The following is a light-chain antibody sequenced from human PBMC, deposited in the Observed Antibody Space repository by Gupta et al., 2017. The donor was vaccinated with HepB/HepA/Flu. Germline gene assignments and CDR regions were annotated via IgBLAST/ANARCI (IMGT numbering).Light chain of an antibody. J-gene: IGLJ2*01. Sequence: SDDLTQPPSVSVSTGQTARITCSGDALPKQYAYWYQQKPGQAPVLVIYKDSERPSGIPERFSGSSSGTTVTLTISGVQAEDEADYYCQSADSSGTYVVFGGGTKLTVL. CDR3: QSADSSGTYVV. V-gene: IGLV3-25*03. CDR1: ALPKQY. CDR2: KDS.